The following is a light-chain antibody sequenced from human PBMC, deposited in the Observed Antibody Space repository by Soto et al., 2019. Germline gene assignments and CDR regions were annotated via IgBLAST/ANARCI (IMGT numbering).Light chain of an antibody. CDR2: GSS. CDR3: QQYNNWGLS. Sequence: IVLTQSPATLSVSPGERVTLSCRASENVGTNLAWYQQRPGQPPRLLIYGSSTRATGISATFSGSGSRTEFTLTISNLQSEDSAVYYCQQYNNWGLSFGGGTKVDIK. J-gene: IGKJ4*01. CDR1: ENVGTN. V-gene: IGKV3D-15*01.